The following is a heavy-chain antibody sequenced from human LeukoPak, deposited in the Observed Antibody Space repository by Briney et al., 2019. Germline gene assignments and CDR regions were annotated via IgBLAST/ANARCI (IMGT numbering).Heavy chain of an antibody. J-gene: IGHJ4*02. D-gene: IGHD4-11*01. CDR2: INSFGST. Sequence: SETLSLTCAAYGGSFSGFSYYWSWIRQPPGKGLEWIGEINSFGSTNYNPSLKSRVTISVDTSKNQFSLKLSSVTAADTAVYYCARHHTTVTHDYWGQGTLVTVSS. CDR3: ARHHTTVTHDY. CDR1: GGSFSGFSYY. V-gene: IGHV4-34*01.